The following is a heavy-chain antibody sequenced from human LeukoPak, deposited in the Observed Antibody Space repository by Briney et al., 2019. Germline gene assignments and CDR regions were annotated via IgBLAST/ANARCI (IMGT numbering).Heavy chain of an antibody. Sequence: SETLSLTCTVSGGSIGSYYWSWIRQPPGKGLEWIGYMYYSGSTNYNPSLKSRVTISVDTSKNQFFLKLSSVTAADTAVYYCARNRWMDVWGQGTTVTVSS. CDR1: GGSIGSYY. J-gene: IGHJ6*02. V-gene: IGHV4-59*01. CDR2: MYYSGST. CDR3: ARNRWMDV. D-gene: IGHD3-16*02.